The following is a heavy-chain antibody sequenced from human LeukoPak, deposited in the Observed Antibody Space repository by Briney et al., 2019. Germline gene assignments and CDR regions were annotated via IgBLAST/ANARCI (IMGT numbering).Heavy chain of an antibody. CDR3: ARDSSGWGFDY. CDR1: GFTFSTYW. D-gene: IGHD6-25*01. J-gene: IGHJ4*02. Sequence: GGSLRLSCAASGFTFSTYWMHWVRQAPGKGLVWVSGIRSDGSSTIYADSVKGRFTISRDNARNTLYLQVNSLRAEDTAVYYCARDSSGWGFDYWGQGILVTVSS. CDR2: IRSDGSST. V-gene: IGHV3-74*01.